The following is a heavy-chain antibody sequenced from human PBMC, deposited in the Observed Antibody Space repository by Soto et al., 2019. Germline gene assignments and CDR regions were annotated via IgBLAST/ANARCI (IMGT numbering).Heavy chain of an antibody. CDR1: GGTFSSYA. D-gene: IGHD6-13*01. V-gene: IGHV1-69*13. J-gene: IGHJ5*02. Sequence: ASVKVSCKASGGTFSSYAISWVRQAPGQGLEWMGGIIPIFGTANYAQKFQGRVTITADESTSTAYMELSSLRSEDTAVYYCARISIPNTPYPLSSRTNWFDPWGQGTLVTVSS. CDR2: IIPIFGTA. CDR3: ARISIPNTPYPLSSRTNWFDP.